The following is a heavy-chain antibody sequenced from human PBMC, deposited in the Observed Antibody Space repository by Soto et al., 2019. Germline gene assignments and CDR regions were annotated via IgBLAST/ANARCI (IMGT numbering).Heavy chain of an antibody. J-gene: IGHJ4*02. CDR1: GFTVSNNY. V-gene: IGHV3-66*01. CDR3: SGGVGYNYFEY. Sequence: EVQLVESGGGLVQPGGSLRLSCAASGFTVSNNYMSWVRQAPGKGLEWVSVIYSSGDTYYADSVKGRFTISRDNSKNTLYLQVNSLRAEDTAVYYCSGGVGYNYFEYWGQGTLFTVSS. D-gene: IGHD5-12*01. CDR2: IYSSGDT.